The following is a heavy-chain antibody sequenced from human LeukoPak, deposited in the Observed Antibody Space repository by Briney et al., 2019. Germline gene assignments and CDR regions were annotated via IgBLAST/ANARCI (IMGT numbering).Heavy chain of an antibody. V-gene: IGHV4-61*01. D-gene: IGHD2-15*01. Sequence: PSETLPLTCTVSGGSVSSGSYYWSWIRQPPGRGLEWIGYIYYSGSTNYNPSLKSRVIISVDTSKNQFSLKLSSVTAADTAMYYCARDGHTGYCSGGSCYPGAFDIWGQGTMVTVSS. J-gene: IGHJ3*02. CDR2: IYYSGST. CDR3: ARDGHTGYCSGGSCYPGAFDI. CDR1: GGSVSSGSYY.